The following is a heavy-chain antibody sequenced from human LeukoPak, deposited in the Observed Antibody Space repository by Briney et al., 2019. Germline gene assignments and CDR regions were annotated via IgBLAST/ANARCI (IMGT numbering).Heavy chain of an antibody. CDR1: GGSVYGYY. J-gene: IGHJ3*02. V-gene: IGHV4-4*07. CDR2: IYVSGNT. Sequence: SETLSLTCTVSGGSVYGYYWTWIRQPAGKGLEWIGRIYVSGNTNFNPSLNSRVTMSLDTSKNQFSLKLSSVTAADTAVYYCARDTYGSGRLDAFDIWGQGTTVTVSS. D-gene: IGHD3-10*01. CDR3: ARDTYGSGRLDAFDI.